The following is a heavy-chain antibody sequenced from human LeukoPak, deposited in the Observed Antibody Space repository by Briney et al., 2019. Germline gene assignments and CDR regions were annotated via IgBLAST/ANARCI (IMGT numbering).Heavy chain of an antibody. CDR3: ASSFGYQLPPHFDY. D-gene: IGHD2-2*01. Sequence: GGSLRLSCAASGFTFDGYGMSWVRQAPGKGLEWVSGINWNGGSTGYADSAKGRFTISRDNAKNSLYLQMNSLRAEDTALYNCASSFGYQLPPHFDYWGQGTLVTVSS. CDR2: INWNGGST. J-gene: IGHJ4*02. CDR1: GFTFDGYG. V-gene: IGHV3-20*01.